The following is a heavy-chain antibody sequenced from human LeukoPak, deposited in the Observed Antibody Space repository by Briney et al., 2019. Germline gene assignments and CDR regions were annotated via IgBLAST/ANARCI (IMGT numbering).Heavy chain of an antibody. V-gene: IGHV3-74*01. CDR3: TTIRPGY. J-gene: IGHJ4*02. CDR1: GFPFSTYW. CDR2: IKDGGTTT. D-gene: IGHD1-26*01. Sequence: PGGSLRLSCAASGFPFSTYWIHWVRRVPGKGLVWVARIKDGGTTTDYADSVKGRFTISRDDAKNTLYLHMNSLRVEDTAVYYCTTIRPGYWGQGTLVTVSP.